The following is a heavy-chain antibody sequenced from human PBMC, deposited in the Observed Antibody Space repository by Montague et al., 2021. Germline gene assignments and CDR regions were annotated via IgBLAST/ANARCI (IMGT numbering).Heavy chain of an antibody. V-gene: IGHV3-21*01. D-gene: IGHD3-10*01. CDR3: ARENWGSGRAFDN. J-gene: IGHJ3*02. CDR2: ISGKSRYI. CDR1: DFTSSSYS. Sequence: SLRLSCAAFDFTSSSYSINWVRQAPGKGLEWVSYISGKSRYIYYAASVKGRFTISRDNAKNSLFLQMNSLRAKDTAVYYCARENWGSGRAFDNWGKGTMVTVSS.